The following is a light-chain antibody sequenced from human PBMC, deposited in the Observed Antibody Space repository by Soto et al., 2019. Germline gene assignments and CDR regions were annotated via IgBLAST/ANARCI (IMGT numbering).Light chain of an antibody. V-gene: IGKV3-11*01. Sequence: EIVLTQSPATLALSPGERATLSCRASQSVTTYLACYQKKPGQAPRLLIYDATNRATGIPARFSGSGSGTDFTLNISSLEPEDFAVFYCHQRTNWPLTFGGGHKGEIK. CDR3: HQRTNWPLT. J-gene: IGKJ4*01. CDR1: QSVTTY. CDR2: DAT.